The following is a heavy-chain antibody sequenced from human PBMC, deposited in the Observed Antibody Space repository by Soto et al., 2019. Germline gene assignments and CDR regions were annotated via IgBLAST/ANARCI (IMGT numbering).Heavy chain of an antibody. CDR1: GFTFSSYA. CDR3: AKDKEQWPTADDVLDI. J-gene: IGHJ3*02. D-gene: IGHD6-19*01. V-gene: IGHV3-23*01. Sequence: PGGSLRLSCAASGFTFSSYAMSWVRQAPGKGLEWVSAISGSGGSTYYADSVKGRFTISRDNSKNTLYLQMNSLRAEDTAVYYCAKDKEQWPTADDVLDIWGQGTMVTVSS. CDR2: ISGSGGST.